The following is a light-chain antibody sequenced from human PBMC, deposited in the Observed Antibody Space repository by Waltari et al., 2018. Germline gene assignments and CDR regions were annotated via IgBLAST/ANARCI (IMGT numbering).Light chain of an antibody. CDR3: SSYTSTNTPYV. Sequence: QSALTQTASVSGSPGQSITISCPGTTRDIGAYSFVPWYHQHPGNAPKLIIFDVSNRPSGVSNRFSGSKSGNTASLTISGLQADDEAIYFCSSYTSTNTPYVFGTGTEVSFL. CDR1: TRDIGAYSF. V-gene: IGLV2-14*03. CDR2: DVS. J-gene: IGLJ1*01.